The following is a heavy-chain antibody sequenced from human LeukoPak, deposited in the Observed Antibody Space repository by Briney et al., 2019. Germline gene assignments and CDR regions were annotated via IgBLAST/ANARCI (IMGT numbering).Heavy chain of an antibody. V-gene: IGHV4-34*01. CDR2: INHSGST. Sequence: SETLSLTCAVYGGSFSGYYWSWIRQPPGKGLEWIGEINHSGSTNYNPSLKSRVTISVDTSKNQFSLKLSSVTAADTAVYYCARRRSYYGDSFIWFHPWGQGTLVTVSS. J-gene: IGHJ5*02. D-gene: IGHD4-17*01. CDR1: GGSFSGYY. CDR3: ARRRSYYGDSFIWFHP.